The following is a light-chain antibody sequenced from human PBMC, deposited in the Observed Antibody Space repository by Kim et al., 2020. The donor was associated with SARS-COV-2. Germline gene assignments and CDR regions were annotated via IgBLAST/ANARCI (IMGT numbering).Light chain of an antibody. V-gene: IGLV3-21*04. CDR2: YDS. CDR1: NIGSNS. Sequence: SYELTQPPSVSVAPGKTARITWGGNNIGSNSVHWYQQKTGQAPVVVIDYDSDRPSGIPERFSGSKSGNTATLTVSRVEAGDEADYYCQVWDSISDHVVFGGGTQLTVL. J-gene: IGLJ2*01. CDR3: QVWDSISDHVV.